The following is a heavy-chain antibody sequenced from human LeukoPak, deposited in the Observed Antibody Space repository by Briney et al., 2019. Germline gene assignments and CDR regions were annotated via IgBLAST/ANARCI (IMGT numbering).Heavy chain of an antibody. D-gene: IGHD3-3*01. Sequence: GASVKVSCKASGYTFTSYGISWVRQAPGQGLEWMGWISAYNGNTNYAQNLQGRVTMSTDTSTSTGYMELRSLRFDDTAVYYCARSRFSDYWGQGTLVTVSS. J-gene: IGHJ4*02. CDR1: GYTFTSYG. CDR2: ISAYNGNT. V-gene: IGHV1-18*01. CDR3: ARSRFSDY.